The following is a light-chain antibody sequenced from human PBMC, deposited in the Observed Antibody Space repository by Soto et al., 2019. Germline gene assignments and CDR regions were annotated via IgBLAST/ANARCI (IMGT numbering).Light chain of an antibody. J-gene: IGKJ4*01. V-gene: IGKV1-39*01. Sequence: DIQMTQSPSSLSASVGDRVTITCRASQSISSYLNWYQQKPGQAPRVLIYDSSSRATGVPDRFSGSGSGTDFTLTISRLEPEDFAVYYCQQYVDSPETFGGGTKVEIK. CDR1: QSISSY. CDR3: QQYVDSPET. CDR2: DSS.